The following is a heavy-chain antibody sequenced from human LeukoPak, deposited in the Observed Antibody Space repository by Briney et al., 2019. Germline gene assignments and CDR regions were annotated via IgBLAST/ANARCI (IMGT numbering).Heavy chain of an antibody. V-gene: IGHV3-21*01. CDR1: GFTFRSYA. CDR3: ARVGLPDFWSGSNWFDP. D-gene: IGHD3-3*01. Sequence: PGGSQSLFCAASGFTFRSYAMNWVRQAPGKGLEWVSSISSSSSYIYYADSVKGRFTISRDNAKNSLYLQMNSLRAEDTAVYYCARVGLPDFWSGSNWFDPWGQGSPLTVSS. CDR2: ISSSSSYI. J-gene: IGHJ5*02.